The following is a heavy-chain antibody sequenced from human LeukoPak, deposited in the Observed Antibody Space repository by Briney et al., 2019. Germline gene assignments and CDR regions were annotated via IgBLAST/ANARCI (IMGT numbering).Heavy chain of an antibody. J-gene: IGHJ4*02. V-gene: IGHV3-30*02. CDR1: GFTFSSYG. CDR2: IQYDGSNE. CDR3: AKGGNWNGLNYFDY. Sequence: GGSLRLSCAASGFTFSSYGMHWVRQAPGKGLEWVAYIQYDGSNEQYADSVKGRFSISRDSSKNTLYLQMNSLRAEDTAVYYCAKGGNWNGLNYFDYWGQGTLVTVSS. D-gene: IGHD1-1*01.